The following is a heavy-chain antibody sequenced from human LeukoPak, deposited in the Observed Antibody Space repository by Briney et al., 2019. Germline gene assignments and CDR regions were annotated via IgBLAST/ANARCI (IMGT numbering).Heavy chain of an antibody. Sequence: SETLSLTCTVSGGSISSDCWSWIRQPPGKGLEWIGYIYYSGSTKYNPSLKSRVTISVDTSKNQFSLRLNSVTAADTAVYYCARELAYCGGDCYPRYFDLWGRGTLVTVSS. CDR1: GGSISSDC. J-gene: IGHJ2*01. V-gene: IGHV4-59*01. CDR2: IYYSGST. CDR3: ARELAYCGGDCYPRYFDL. D-gene: IGHD2-21*02.